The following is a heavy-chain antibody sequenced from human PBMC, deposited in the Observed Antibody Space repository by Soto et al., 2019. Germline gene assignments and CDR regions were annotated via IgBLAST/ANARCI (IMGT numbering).Heavy chain of an antibody. CDR1: GGSISSGGYS. Sequence: PSETLSLTCAVSGGSISSGGYSWSWIRQPPGKGLEWIGYIYHSGSTYYNPSLKSRVTISVDRSKNQFSLKLSSVTAADTAVYYCARGARSQSDGFQLDYWGEGTLVTVSS. CDR2: IYHSGST. J-gene: IGHJ4*02. D-gene: IGHD1-1*01. CDR3: ARGARSQSDGFQLDY. V-gene: IGHV4-30-2*01.